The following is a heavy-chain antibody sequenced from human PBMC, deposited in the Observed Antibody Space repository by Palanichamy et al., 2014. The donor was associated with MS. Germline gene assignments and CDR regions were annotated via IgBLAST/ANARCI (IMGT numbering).Heavy chain of an antibody. J-gene: IGHJ4*02. V-gene: IGHV3-23*01. Sequence: EVQLLEVWGRAWYRPGGSLRLSCAASGFTFSEYAMSWVRQAPGKGLDWVSGISGTGGSTHYADSVKGRFTVSRDSSKNTLYLQMSSLRAEDTAVYYCAKSPSPIVVVTADYWGQGTLVTVSS. CDR3: AKSPSPIVVVTADY. CDR2: ISGTGGST. D-gene: IGHD2-21*02. CDR1: GFTFSEYA.